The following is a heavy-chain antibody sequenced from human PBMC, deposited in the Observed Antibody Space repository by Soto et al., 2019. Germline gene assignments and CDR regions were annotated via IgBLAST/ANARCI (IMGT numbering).Heavy chain of an antibody. CDR2: IKSKTDGGTT. CDR1: GFTFSNAW. J-gene: IGHJ4*02. V-gene: IGHV3-15*01. CDR3: TTVDCSGGNLGCFDY. D-gene: IGHD2-15*01. Sequence: GGSLRLSCAASGFTFSNAWMSWVRQAPGKGLEWVGRIKSKTDGGTTDYAAPVKGRFTISRDDSKNTLYLQMNSLKTEDTAVYYCTTVDCSGGNLGCFDYWGQGTLVTVSS.